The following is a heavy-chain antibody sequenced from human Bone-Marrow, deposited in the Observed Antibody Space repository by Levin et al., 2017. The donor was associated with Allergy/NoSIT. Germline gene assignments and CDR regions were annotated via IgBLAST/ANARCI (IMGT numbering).Heavy chain of an antibody. CDR1: GYTFTNYG. Sequence: ASVKVSCKASGYTFTNYGMNWVRQAPGQGLEWMGRINTDTGNPTYAQGFTGRFVFSLDTSVSTAYLQISSLEAEDTAVYYCAKAGVGYCSSGSCSLDYWGQGTLVTVSS. J-gene: IGHJ4*02. CDR2: INTDTGNP. D-gene: IGHD2-15*01. CDR3: AKAGVGYCSSGSCSLDY. V-gene: IGHV7-4-1*02.